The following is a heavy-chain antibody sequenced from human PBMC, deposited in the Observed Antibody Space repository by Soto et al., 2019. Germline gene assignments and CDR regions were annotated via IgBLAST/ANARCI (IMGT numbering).Heavy chain of an antibody. CDR1: GFAFSNYG. J-gene: IGHJ4*02. CDR2: IWYDGSNK. V-gene: IGHV3-33*01. CDR3: AGSPPGVSGRYYFDY. Sequence: QVQLVESGGGVVQPGRSLRLSCAASGFAFSNYGMHWVRRAPGKGLEWVALIWYDGSNKYYGDSVKGRFTISRDNSKNTLYPRMNSLRADDTAVYYCAGSPPGVSGRYYFDYWGQGTLVSVSS.